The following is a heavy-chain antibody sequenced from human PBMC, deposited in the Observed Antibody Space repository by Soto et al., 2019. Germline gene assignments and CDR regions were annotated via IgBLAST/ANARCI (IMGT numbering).Heavy chain of an antibody. J-gene: IGHJ4*02. CDR1: GFTFSNYA. Sequence: EVQLLESGGGLVQPGGSLRLSCAASGFTFSNYAMSWVRQAPGKGLEWVSAISGSGASTYYADSVKGRFTISRDNSKNTLYLQMNSRRAEDTAVYYWAKEFCASTSSNFDHGGQGTLVTVPS. V-gene: IGHV3-23*01. D-gene: IGHD2-2*01. CDR3: AKEFCASTSSNFDH. CDR2: ISGSGAST.